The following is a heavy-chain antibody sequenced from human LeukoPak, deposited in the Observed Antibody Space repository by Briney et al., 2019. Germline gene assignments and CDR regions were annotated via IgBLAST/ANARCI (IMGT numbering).Heavy chain of an antibody. J-gene: IGHJ4*02. CDR2: ISGSGGST. CDR1: GFTFSSYA. V-gene: IGHV3-23*01. D-gene: IGHD4-17*01. Sequence: PGGSLRLSCAASGFTFSSYAMSWVRQAPGKGLEWVSAISGSGGSTYYADSVKGRFTISRDNSKNTLYLQMNSLRAEDTAVYYCAKAMRPYGDYELFDYWGQGTLVTVSS. CDR3: AKAMRPYGDYELFDY.